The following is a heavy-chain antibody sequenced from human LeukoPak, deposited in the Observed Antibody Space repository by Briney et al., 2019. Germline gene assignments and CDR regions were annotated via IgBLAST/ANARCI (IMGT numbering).Heavy chain of an antibody. J-gene: IGHJ4*02. V-gene: IGHV4-59*08. D-gene: IGHD1-26*01. Sequence: SETLSLTCTVSGGSISSYYWSWIRQPPGKGLEWIGYIYYSGSTNYNPSLKSRVTISVDTSKNQLSLKLSSVTAADTAVYYCAASGWEETCFDYWGQGTLVTVSS. CDR1: GGSISSYY. CDR2: IYYSGST. CDR3: AASGWEETCFDY.